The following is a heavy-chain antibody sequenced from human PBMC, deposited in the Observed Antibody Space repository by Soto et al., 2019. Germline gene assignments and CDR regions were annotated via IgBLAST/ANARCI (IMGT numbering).Heavy chain of an antibody. CDR1: GFTFSNYA. CDR3: AKRAARTYLDY. J-gene: IGHJ4*02. CDR2: ISGSGGST. Sequence: EVQLLESGGGLVQPGGSLRLCCAASGFTFSNYAMNWVRQAPGKGLEWVSVISGSGGSTYYADSVKGRFTISRDNSKNTLYLQWNRLRAGETAVYYSAKRAARTYLDYWGQGNLVSVSS. D-gene: IGHD5-18*01. V-gene: IGHV3-23*01.